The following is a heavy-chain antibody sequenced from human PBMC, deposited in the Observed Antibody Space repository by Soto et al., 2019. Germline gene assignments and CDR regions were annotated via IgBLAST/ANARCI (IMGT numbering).Heavy chain of an antibody. CDR1: GFTFSSYA. Sequence: GGSLRLCCAASGFTFSSYAMSWVRQAPGKGLEWVSAISGSGGSTYYADSVKGRFTISRDNSKNTLYLQMNSLRAEDTAVYYCAKDLVVGSAFDIWGQGTMVTVSS. CDR2: ISGSGGST. CDR3: AKDLVVGSAFDI. V-gene: IGHV3-23*01. J-gene: IGHJ3*02. D-gene: IGHD2-15*01.